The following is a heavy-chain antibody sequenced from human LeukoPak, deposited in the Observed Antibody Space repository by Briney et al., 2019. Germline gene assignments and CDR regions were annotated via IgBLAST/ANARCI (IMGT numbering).Heavy chain of an antibody. V-gene: IGHV3-48*03. CDR1: GFTFSSYE. J-gene: IGHJ4*02. CDR2: ISSGSTI. Sequence: GGSLRLSCAASGFTFSSYEMNWVRQAPGKGLERVSYISSGSTIYDADSVKGRFTISRDNAKNSLYLQMNSLRAEDTAVYYCARESIAVAGAPFDYWGQGTLVTVSS. D-gene: IGHD6-19*01. CDR3: ARESIAVAGAPFDY.